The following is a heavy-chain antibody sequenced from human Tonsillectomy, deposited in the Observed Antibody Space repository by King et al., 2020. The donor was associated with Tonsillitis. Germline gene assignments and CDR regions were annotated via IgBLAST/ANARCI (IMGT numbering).Heavy chain of an antibody. CDR3: ARLDREYCSGGSCSLGYYFDY. D-gene: IGHD2-15*01. CDR1: GGSISSSSYY. CDR2: IYYSGST. Sequence: MQLQESGPGLVKPSETLSLTCTVSGGSISSSSYYWGWIRQPPGKGLEWIGSIYYSGSTYYNPSLNSRVTISVDTSKNQFSLKLSSVTAADTAVYYCARLDREYCSGGSCSLGYYFDYWGQGTLVTVSS. V-gene: IGHV4-39*01. J-gene: IGHJ4*02.